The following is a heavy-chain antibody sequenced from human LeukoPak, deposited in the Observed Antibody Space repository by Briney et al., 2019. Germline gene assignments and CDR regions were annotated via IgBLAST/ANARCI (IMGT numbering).Heavy chain of an antibody. D-gene: IGHD2-21*02. V-gene: IGHV1-24*01. CDR2: FDPEDGET. Sequence: ASVKVSCKVSGYTLTELSMHWVRQAPGKGLEWMGGFDPEDGETIYAQKFQGRVTMTEDTSTDTAYMELSSLRSEDTAVYYCATGIAYCGGDCSNYWGQGTLVTVSS. CDR1: GYTLTELS. J-gene: IGHJ4*02. CDR3: ATGIAYCGGDCSNY.